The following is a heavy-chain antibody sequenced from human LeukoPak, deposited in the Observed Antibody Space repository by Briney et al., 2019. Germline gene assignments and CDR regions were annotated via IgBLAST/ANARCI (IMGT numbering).Heavy chain of an antibody. Sequence: GGSLRLSCAASGFTFSSYSMNWVRQAPGKGLEWVAVIWYDGSNKYYADSVKGRFTISRDNSKNTLYLQMNSLRAEDTAVYYCARVQGAYSSGWYFTQPYYYGMDVWGQGTTVTVSS. CDR1: GFTFSSYS. V-gene: IGHV3-33*08. CDR2: IWYDGSNK. CDR3: ARVQGAYSSGWYFTQPYYYGMDV. D-gene: IGHD6-19*01. J-gene: IGHJ6*02.